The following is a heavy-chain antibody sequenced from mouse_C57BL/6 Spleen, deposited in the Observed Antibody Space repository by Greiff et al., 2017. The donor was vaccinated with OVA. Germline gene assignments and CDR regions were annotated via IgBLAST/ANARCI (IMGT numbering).Heavy chain of an antibody. CDR2: IDPSDSYT. CDR3: ARSNYSNYEGTGTWAD. CDR1: GYTFTSYW. J-gene: IGHJ3*01. Sequence: QVQLKQPGAELVMPGASVKLSCKASGYTFTSYWMHWVKQRPGQGLEWIGEIDPSDSYTNYNQKFKGKSTLTVDKSSSTAYMQLSSLTSEDSAVYYGARSNYSNYEGTGTWADWGQGTLVTVSA. D-gene: IGHD2-5*01. V-gene: IGHV1-69*01.